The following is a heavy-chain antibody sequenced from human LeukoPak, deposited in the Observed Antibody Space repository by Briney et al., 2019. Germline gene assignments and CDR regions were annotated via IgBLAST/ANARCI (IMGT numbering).Heavy chain of an antibody. Sequence: GRSLRLSCAASGFTFSSYAMHWVRQAPGKGVEWVAVISYDGSNKYYADSVKGRFTISRDNSKNTLYLQMNSLRAEDTAVYYCARRSSYGPFDYWGQGTLVTVSS. CDR2: ISYDGSNK. V-gene: IGHV3-30*04. CDR3: ARRSSYGPFDY. CDR1: GFTFSSYA. D-gene: IGHD5-18*01. J-gene: IGHJ4*02.